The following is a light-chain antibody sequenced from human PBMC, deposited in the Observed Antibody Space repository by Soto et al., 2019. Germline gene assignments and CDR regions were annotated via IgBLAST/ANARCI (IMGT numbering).Light chain of an antibody. Sequence: IVMTQSPATVSVSPGESASLSCRASRTIGTNLGWYQQKPGQAPRLPISKTSTRTTGVPARFSGSGSGTEFTRTNTSLLSKDIAVYYYKEYAACPITFGGGTKVNIK. CDR3: KEYAACPIT. CDR2: KTS. V-gene: IGKV3-15*01. CDR1: RTIGTN. J-gene: IGKJ4*01.